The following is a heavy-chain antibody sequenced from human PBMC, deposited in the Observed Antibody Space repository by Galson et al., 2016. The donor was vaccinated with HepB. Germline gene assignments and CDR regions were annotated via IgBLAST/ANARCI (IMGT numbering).Heavy chain of an antibody. V-gene: IGHV3-30*18. CDR3: AKRPEYCPPVGCSVDY. CDR1: GFTFNKYG. J-gene: IGHJ4*02. D-gene: IGHD3-10*02. Sequence: SLRLSCAASGFTFNKYGMHWVRQAPGKGLEWVAADSVHGGRKFYADAVKGRFTISRDSANNMLFLQMSSLRDDDTAVYYCAKRPEYCPPVGCSVDYWGQGTLVSVSS. CDR2: DSVHGGRK.